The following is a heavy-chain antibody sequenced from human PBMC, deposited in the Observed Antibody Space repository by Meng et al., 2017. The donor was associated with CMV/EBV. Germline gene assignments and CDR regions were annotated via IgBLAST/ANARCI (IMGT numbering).Heavy chain of an antibody. D-gene: IGHD5-12*01. J-gene: IGHJ4*02. CDR2: IYPGDSDT. CDR3: ARSGFTGYDFVSSLMTW. CDR1: GYSFTSYW. Sequence: KVSCKGSGYSFTSYWIGWVRQMPGKGLEWMGIIYPGDSDTRYSPSFQGQVTISADKSISTAYLQWSSLKASDTAMYYCARSGFTGYDFVSSLMTWWGQGTLVTVSS. V-gene: IGHV5-51*01.